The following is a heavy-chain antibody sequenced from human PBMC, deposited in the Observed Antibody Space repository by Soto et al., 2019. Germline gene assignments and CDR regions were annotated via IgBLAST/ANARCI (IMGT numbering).Heavy chain of an antibody. Sequence: MPKKALEYMGIIYPGDSDTRYSPSFQGQVTISADKSISTAYLQWSSLKASDTAMYYCARSRERGDSYGYLGTGMDVRRKGSTVTGSS. D-gene: IGHD5-18*01. V-gene: IGHV5-51*01. CDR3: ARSRERGDSYGYLGTGMDV. J-gene: IGHJ6*01. CDR2: IYPGDSDT.